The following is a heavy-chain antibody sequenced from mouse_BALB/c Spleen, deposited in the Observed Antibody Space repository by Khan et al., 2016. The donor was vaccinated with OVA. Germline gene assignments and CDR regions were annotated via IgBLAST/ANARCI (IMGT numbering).Heavy chain of an antibody. CDR3: ARSRYYGSSYFYY. V-gene: IGHV1-9*01. J-gene: IGHJ2*01. D-gene: IGHD1-1*01. CDR2: ILHGSDST. CDR1: GYTFSNYW. Sequence: VQLQESGAELMKPGASVTISCKATGYTFSNYWIEWLKLRPGHGLDWIGEILHGSDSTHYNEKFKDKAKFTPDTSYNTAYLQLTSLPSTESDVYYCARSRYYGSSYFYYSCQGTTLTVSS.